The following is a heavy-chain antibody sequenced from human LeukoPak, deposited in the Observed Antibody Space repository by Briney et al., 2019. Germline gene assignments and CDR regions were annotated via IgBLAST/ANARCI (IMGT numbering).Heavy chain of an antibody. CDR1: GGSISRYY. J-gene: IGHJ4*02. CDR3: ARETNFYDSRGHWAPGSIDY. V-gene: IGHV4-59*01. CDR2: IYYTGIT. D-gene: IGHD3-22*01. Sequence: SETLSLTCTVSGGSISRYYWSWIRQPPGNGLEWIGYIYYTGITNYNPSLESRVTISVDTSKNQLSLKMSSVTPADTAVYYCARETNFYDSRGHWAPGSIDYWGQGTLVTVSP.